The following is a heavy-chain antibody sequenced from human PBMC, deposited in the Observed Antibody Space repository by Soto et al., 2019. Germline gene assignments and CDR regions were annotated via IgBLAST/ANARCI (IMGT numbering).Heavy chain of an antibody. Sequence: QVQLVQSGAEVKKPGSSVKVSCKASGGTFSSYTISWVRQAPGQGLEWMGRIIPILGIANYAQKFQGRVTITADKSTSTAYMELSSLRSEDTAVYYCARARKAAAGQEYFQHWGQGTLVTVSS. D-gene: IGHD6-13*01. J-gene: IGHJ1*01. CDR3: ARARKAAAGQEYFQH. CDR2: IIPILGIA. CDR1: GGTFSSYT. V-gene: IGHV1-69*02.